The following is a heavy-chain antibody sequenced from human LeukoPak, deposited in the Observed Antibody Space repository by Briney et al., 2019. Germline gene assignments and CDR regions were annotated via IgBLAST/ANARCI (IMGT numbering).Heavy chain of an antibody. V-gene: IGHV4-59*01. J-gene: IGHJ3*02. Sequence: SETLSLTCTVSGASISSYYWSWIRQPPGKGLEWIGYIYYSGSTNYNPSLKSRVTISVDTSKNQFSLKLSSVTAADTAVYYCARYCSSTSCPRDAFDIWGQGTMVTVSS. D-gene: IGHD2-2*01. CDR3: ARYCSSTSCPRDAFDI. CDR2: IYYSGST. CDR1: GASISSYY.